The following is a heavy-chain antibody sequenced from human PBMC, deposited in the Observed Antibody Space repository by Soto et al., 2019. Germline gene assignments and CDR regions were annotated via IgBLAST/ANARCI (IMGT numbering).Heavy chain of an antibody. CDR3: AADRTYDFWSGSEARNYYGMDV. CDR2: IVVGSGNT. CDR1: GFTFTSSA. Sequence: EASVKVSCKASGFTFTSSAVQWVRQARGQRLEWIGWIVVGSGNTNYAQKFQERVTITRDMSTSTAYMELSSLRSEDTAVYYCAADRTYDFWSGSEARNYYGMDVWGQGTTVTVSS. J-gene: IGHJ6*02. D-gene: IGHD3-3*01. V-gene: IGHV1-58*01.